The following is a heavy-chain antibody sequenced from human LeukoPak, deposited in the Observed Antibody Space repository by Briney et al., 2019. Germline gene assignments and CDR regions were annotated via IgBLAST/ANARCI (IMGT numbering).Heavy chain of an antibody. Sequence: ESMQISCKGSGYSSTSYWIGWVLQLPGKGLEWMGIIYPGDSDTRYSPSFQGQVTISVDKSISTAYVQWSSLQASDTAMYYCARRVLDYCEHWGQGTVDRVS. D-gene: IGHD4-17*01. CDR2: IYPGDSDT. J-gene: IGHJ1*01. V-gene: IGHV5-51*01. CDR3: ARRVLDYCEH. CDR1: GYSSTSYW.